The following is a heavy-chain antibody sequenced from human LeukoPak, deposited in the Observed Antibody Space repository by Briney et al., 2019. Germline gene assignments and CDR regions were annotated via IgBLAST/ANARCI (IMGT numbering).Heavy chain of an antibody. CDR3: AKINGDGLDY. Sequence: SLRLSCAASGFTFDDYAMHWVRQAPGKGLEWVSGISWNSGNIGYADSVNGRFITSRANAKISLYLQMNSLRADATALYYCAKINGDGLDYWGQGTLVTV. CDR1: GFTFDDYA. J-gene: IGHJ4*02. CDR2: ISWNSGNI. V-gene: IGHV3-9*01. D-gene: IGHD2-8*01.